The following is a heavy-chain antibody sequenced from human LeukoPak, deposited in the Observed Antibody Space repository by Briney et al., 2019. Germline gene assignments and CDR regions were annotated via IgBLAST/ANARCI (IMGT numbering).Heavy chain of an antibody. V-gene: IGHV3-23*01. Sequence: GGSLRLSCAASGFTFSSYALSWVRQAPGKGLEWVSAISGSGGSTYYADSVKGRFTISRDNSKNALYLQMNSLRVEDTAVYYCAIDPNWGTHSWGQGVLVTVSS. CDR3: AIDPNWGTHS. D-gene: IGHD7-27*01. CDR2: ISGSGGST. J-gene: IGHJ4*02. CDR1: GFTFSSYA.